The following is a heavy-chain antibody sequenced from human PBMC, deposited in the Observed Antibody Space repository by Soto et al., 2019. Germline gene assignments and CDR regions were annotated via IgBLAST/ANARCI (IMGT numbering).Heavy chain of an antibody. Sequence: EVQLVESGGGLVQPGGSLRLSCAASGFTFSSYWMHWVRQAPGKGLVWVSRINSDGSSTTYADSVKVRFTISRDNAKNTLYLQMNSLRAEDTAVYYCAGGYYYYGMDVWGQGTTVTVSS. CDR1: GFTFSSYW. J-gene: IGHJ6*02. V-gene: IGHV3-74*01. CDR3: AGGYYYYGMDV. CDR2: INSDGSST.